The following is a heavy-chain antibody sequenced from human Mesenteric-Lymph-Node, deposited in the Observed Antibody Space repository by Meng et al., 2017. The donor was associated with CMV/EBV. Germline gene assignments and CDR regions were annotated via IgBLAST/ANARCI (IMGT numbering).Heavy chain of an antibody. V-gene: IGHV4-59*12. CDR2: IYYSGST. D-gene: IGHD3-3*01. Sequence: SETLSLTCTVSGGSISSYYWSWIRQPPGKGLEWIGYIYYSGSTNYNPSLKSRVTISVDTSKNQFSLRLDSVTAADTAVYYCARRWGTTIFYWLDPWGQGTLVTVSS. CDR3: ARRWGTTIFYWLDP. J-gene: IGHJ5*02. CDR1: GGSISSYY.